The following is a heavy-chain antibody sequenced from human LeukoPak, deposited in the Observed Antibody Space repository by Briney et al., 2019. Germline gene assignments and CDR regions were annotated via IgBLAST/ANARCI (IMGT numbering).Heavy chain of an antibody. Sequence: GGSLRLSCAASGFTFSSYWMNWARQAPGKGLEWVASINHNGNVNYYVDSVKGRFTISRDNSKNTLYLQMNSLRAEDTAVYYCARDSLRWLRYYGMDVWGQGTTVTVSS. J-gene: IGHJ6*02. CDR2: INHNGNVN. V-gene: IGHV3-7*01. CDR1: GFTFSSYW. CDR3: ARDSLRWLRYYGMDV. D-gene: IGHD3-22*01.